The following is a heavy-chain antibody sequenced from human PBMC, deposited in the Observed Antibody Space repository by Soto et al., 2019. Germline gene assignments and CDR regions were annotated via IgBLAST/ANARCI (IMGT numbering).Heavy chain of an antibody. J-gene: IGHJ6*02. V-gene: IGHV3-30*18. CDR1: GFTFSSYG. D-gene: IGHD3-10*01. CDR3: AKDGAYYYGSGSYYNPDYYYYYGMDV. CDR2: ISYDGSNK. Sequence: GGSLRLSCAASGFTFSSYGMHWVRQAPGKGLEWVAVISYDGSNKYYADSVKGRFTISRDNSKNTLYLQMNSLRAEDTAVYYCAKDGAYYYGSGSYYNPDYYYYYGMDVWGQGTTVTVSS.